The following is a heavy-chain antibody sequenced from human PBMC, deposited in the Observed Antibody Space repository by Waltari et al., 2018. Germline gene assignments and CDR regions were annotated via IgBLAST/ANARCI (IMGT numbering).Heavy chain of an antibody. CDR2: ISVSDGST. CDR3: AKDSSWVSYFDY. V-gene: IGHV3-23*01. CDR1: GFTFSTYA. J-gene: IGHJ4*02. Sequence: EVQLLESGGGLVQPGGSLRLSCAASGFTFSTYAMTWVRQAPGKGLEWVSFISVSDGSTYYADTVKGRFTISRDNSKNTLYLQMNSLRAEDTAVYYCAKDSSWVSYFDYWGQGTLVTVSS. D-gene: IGHD6-13*01.